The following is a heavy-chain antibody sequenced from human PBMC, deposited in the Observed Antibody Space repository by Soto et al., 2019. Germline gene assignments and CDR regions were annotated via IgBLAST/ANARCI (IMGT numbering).Heavy chain of an antibody. J-gene: IGHJ4*02. D-gene: IGHD6-13*01. CDR1: GGSISSGGYY. V-gene: IGHV4-31*03. Sequence: QMQLQESGPGLVKPSQTLSLTCTVSGGSISSGGYYWSWIRQHPGKGLEWIGYIYYSGGTYYNPSLKSRVTTAVDPSKNQCSLRLSSVTAADTAVYYCARPFGVAAAGPFDYWGPGTLVTVSP. CDR3: ARPFGVAAAGPFDY. CDR2: IYYSGGT.